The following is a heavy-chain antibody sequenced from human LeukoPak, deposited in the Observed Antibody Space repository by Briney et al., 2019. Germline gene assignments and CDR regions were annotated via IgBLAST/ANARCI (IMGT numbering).Heavy chain of an antibody. V-gene: IGHV3-7*03. CDR2: IKQDGSQK. CDR1: GFTFSSYW. Sequence: AGGSLRLSCAASGFTFSSYWMSWVRQAPGKGLDWVANIKQDGSQKYYVDSVKGRFTISRDNAENSLYLQMNSLRVEDTAVYYCARLGLPDYWGQGTLVTVSS. J-gene: IGHJ4*02. CDR3: ARLGLPDY.